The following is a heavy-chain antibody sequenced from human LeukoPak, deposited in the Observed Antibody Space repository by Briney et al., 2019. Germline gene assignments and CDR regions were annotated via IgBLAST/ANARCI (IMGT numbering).Heavy chain of an antibody. CDR1: GFTFSNYG. CDR2: ISSSGSTI. CDR3: AREHSGYDFPGRDYYYMDV. D-gene: IGHD5-12*01. V-gene: IGHV3-48*04. J-gene: IGHJ6*03. Sequence: GGSLRLSCAASGFTFSNYGMSWVRQAPGKGLEWVSYISSSGSTIYYADSVKGRFTISRDNAKNSLYLQMNSLRADDTAVYYCAREHSGYDFPGRDYYYMDVWGKGTTVTVSS.